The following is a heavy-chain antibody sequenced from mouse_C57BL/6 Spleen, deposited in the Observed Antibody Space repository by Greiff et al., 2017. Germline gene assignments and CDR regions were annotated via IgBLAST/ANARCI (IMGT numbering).Heavy chain of an antibody. CDR1: GYAFSSSW. V-gene: IGHV1-82*01. Sequence: VQLQQSGPELVKPGASVKISCKASGYAFSSSWMNWVKQRPGKGLEWIGRIYPGDGDTNYNGKFKGKATRTADKSSSTAYMQLSSLTSEDSAVYFCARGGITTVVKGFAYWGQGTLVTVSA. CDR3: ARGGITTVVKGFAY. CDR2: IYPGDGDT. D-gene: IGHD1-1*01. J-gene: IGHJ3*01.